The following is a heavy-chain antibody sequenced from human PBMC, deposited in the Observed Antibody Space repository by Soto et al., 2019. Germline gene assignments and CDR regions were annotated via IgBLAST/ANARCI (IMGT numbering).Heavy chain of an antibody. D-gene: IGHD2-2*01. Sequence: QVQLVQSGAEVMKPGSSVKVSCKASGGTFSSYAISWVRQAPVQGLEWMGGIIPIFGTANYAQQFQGRVTITADDSNSRAYMELTRLRSEDTAVYYCARGYCSSTSCYEGIAYYYYGMDVWGQGTTVTVSS. CDR2: IIPIFGTA. J-gene: IGHJ6*02. CDR3: ARGYCSSTSCYEGIAYYYYGMDV. CDR1: GGTFSSYA. V-gene: IGHV1-69*01.